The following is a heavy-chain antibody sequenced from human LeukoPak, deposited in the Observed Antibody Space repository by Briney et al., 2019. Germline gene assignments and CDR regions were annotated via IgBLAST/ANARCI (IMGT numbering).Heavy chain of an antibody. CDR1: GFTFSDYY. CDR2: ISSSGSTI. CDR3: ARDRWELPEYYFDY. V-gene: IGHV3-11*04. D-gene: IGHD1-26*01. J-gene: IGHJ4*02. Sequence: PGGSLRLSCAASGFTFSDYYMSWIRQAPGKGLEWVSYISSSGSTIYYADSVKGRFTISRDNAKNSLYLQMNSLRAEDTAVYYCARDRWELPEYYFDYWGQGTLVTVSS.